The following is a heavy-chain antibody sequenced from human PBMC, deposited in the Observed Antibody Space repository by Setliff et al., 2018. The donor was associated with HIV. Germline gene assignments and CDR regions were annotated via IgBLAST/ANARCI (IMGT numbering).Heavy chain of an antibody. CDR2: ISVYNGKI. CDR1: GYTFTNFG. CDR3: ARDRLNVYSSGWGVGY. V-gene: IGHV1-18*01. D-gene: IGHD6-25*01. Sequence: ASVKVSCKASGYTFTNFGISWVRQAPGQGLEWMGWISVYNGKIDYAQKFHGRVTMNTDTSTSTAYMELSSLRSDDTAVYYCARDRLNVYSSGWGVGYWGQGTLVTVSS. J-gene: IGHJ4*02.